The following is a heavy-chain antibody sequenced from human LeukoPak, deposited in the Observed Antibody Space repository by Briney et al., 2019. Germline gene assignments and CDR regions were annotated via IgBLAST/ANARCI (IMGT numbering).Heavy chain of an antibody. Sequence: GGSLRLSCAASGFTFSSYSMNWVRQAPGEGLEWVSSISSSSSHIYYADSVNGRFTISRDNAKNSLFLQMNSLRAEDTAVYYCARMDDDYYYYYMDVWGKGTTVTVSS. D-gene: IGHD2-2*03. J-gene: IGHJ6*03. V-gene: IGHV3-21*01. CDR2: ISSSSSHI. CDR3: ARMDDDYYYYYMDV. CDR1: GFTFSSYS.